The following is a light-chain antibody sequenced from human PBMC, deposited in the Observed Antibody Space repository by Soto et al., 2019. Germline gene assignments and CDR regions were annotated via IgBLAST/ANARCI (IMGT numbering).Light chain of an antibody. CDR2: DAS. V-gene: IGKV3-11*01. J-gene: IGKJ1*01. CDR3: QQRSNWPVT. CDR1: QSVSSY. Sequence: EIVLTQSPATLSLSPGEGATLSCRASQSVSSYLAWYQQKPGQAPRLLIYDASNRATGIPARFSGSGSGTDFTLIISSLEPEDFAVYYSQQRSNWPVTFGLGTKVEVK.